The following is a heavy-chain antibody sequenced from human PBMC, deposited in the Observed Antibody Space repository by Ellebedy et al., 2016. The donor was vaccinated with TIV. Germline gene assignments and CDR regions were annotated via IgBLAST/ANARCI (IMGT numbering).Heavy chain of an antibody. CDR2: VSTTGNYT. CDR1: GFTFSEYY. CDR3: ATNMIRGVRSYGMDV. V-gene: IGHV3-11*03. D-gene: IGHD3-10*01. Sequence: PGGSLRLSCAGSGFTFSEYYMSWIRQAPGKGLEWVSYVSTTGNYTGYSDSVKGRFTISRDNARDPVYLQMNGLRVDDTAIYFCATNMIRGVRSYGMDVWGQGTAVTVSS. J-gene: IGHJ6*02.